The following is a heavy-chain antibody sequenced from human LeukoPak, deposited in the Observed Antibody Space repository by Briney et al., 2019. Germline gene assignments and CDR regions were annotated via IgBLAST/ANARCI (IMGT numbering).Heavy chain of an antibody. J-gene: IGHJ4*02. V-gene: IGHV4-59*12. D-gene: IGHD2-15*01. CDR1: GGSIIGYY. CDR2: VYYSGST. CDR3: ARVVVVAATLDY. Sequence: SETLSLTCTVSGGSIIGYYWNWIRQPPGKGLEWIGYVYYSGSTNYNPSLKSRVTISVDTSKNQFSLKLSSVTAADTAVYYCARVVVVAATLDYWGQGTLVTVSS.